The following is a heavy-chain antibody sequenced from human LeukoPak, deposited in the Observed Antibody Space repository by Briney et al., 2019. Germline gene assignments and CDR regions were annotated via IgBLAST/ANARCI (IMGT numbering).Heavy chain of an antibody. D-gene: IGHD2-15*01. Sequence: GGSLRLSCAASGFTFSSYWMSWVRRAPGKGLEWVSAISGSGGSTYYADSVKGRFTISRDNSKNTLYLQMNSLRAEDTAVYYCAKRQDIVVVVAEPGPFDYWGQGTLVTVSS. V-gene: IGHV3-23*01. CDR1: GFTFSSYW. CDR3: AKRQDIVVVVAEPGPFDY. J-gene: IGHJ4*02. CDR2: ISGSGGST.